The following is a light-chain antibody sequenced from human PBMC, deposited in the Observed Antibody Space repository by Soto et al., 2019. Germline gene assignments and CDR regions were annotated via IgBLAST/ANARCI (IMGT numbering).Light chain of an antibody. Sequence: QSALTQPASVSGSPGQSITISCTGNSSDVGSYNYVSWYQQHPGKAPKLMIYDVTNRPSGVSNRFSGYKSGNTASLTSSGLQAEDEADYYCSSYTSSSTLVFGGGSKLTVL. CDR2: DVT. CDR1: SSDVGSYNY. J-gene: IGLJ2*01. CDR3: SSYTSSSTLV. V-gene: IGLV2-14*03.